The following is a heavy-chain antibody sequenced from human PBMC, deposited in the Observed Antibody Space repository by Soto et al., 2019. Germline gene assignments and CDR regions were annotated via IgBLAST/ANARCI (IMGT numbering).Heavy chain of an antibody. CDR3: AREKLELPLSSGMDV. Sequence: SVKVSCKASGYTFTSYGISWVRQAPGQGLEWMGWISAYNGNTNYAQKLQGRVTMTTDTSTSTAYMELRSRRSDDTAVYYCAREKLELPLSSGMDVWGQGTTVTVSS. CDR1: GYTFTSYG. J-gene: IGHJ6*02. D-gene: IGHD1-7*01. CDR2: ISAYNGNT. V-gene: IGHV1-18*04.